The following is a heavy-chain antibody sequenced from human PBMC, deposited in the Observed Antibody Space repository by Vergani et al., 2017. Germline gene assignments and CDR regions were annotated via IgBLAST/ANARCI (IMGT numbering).Heavy chain of an antibody. V-gene: IGHV3-30*02. CDR1: GYTFGHFD. D-gene: IGHD1-26*01. J-gene: IGHJ6*02. Sequence: QEQLLQSGGGVVQPGGSLRLSCIGSGYTFGHFDMHWVRQAPGKGLACVAFIRYDGSNPQYIDSVKGRFTISRDNSKDTLFLQMNGLRPEDTGTYFCSKKGGSLYYYGVDVWGQGTTITVSS. CDR3: SKKGGSLYYYGVDV. CDR2: IRYDGSNP.